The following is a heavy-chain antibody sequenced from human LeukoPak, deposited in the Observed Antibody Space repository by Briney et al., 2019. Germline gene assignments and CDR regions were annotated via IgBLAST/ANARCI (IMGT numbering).Heavy chain of an antibody. J-gene: IGHJ4*02. CDR2: ISGSGGST. Sequence: PGGSLRLSCAASGFTFNYYGMSWVRQAPGKGLEWVSGISGSGGSTYYADSVKGRFTISRDNSKNTLYLQMNSLRAGDTAVYHCAKGDKDILVVPEVYIDYWGQGTLVTVSS. CDR1: GFTFNYYG. V-gene: IGHV3-23*01. D-gene: IGHD2-2*01. CDR3: AKGDKDILVVPEVYIDY.